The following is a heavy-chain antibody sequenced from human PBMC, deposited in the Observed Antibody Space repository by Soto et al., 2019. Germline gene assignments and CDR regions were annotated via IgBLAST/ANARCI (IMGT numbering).Heavy chain of an antibody. J-gene: IGHJ5*02. CDR3: ARDRYSSGVNWFDP. V-gene: IGHV3-33*01. CDR2: IWYDGSNK. D-gene: IGHD6-19*01. CDR1: GFTFSSYG. Sequence: VGSLRLSCAASGFTFSSYGMHWVRQAPGKGLEWVAVIWYDGSNKYYADSVKGRFTISRDNSKNTLYLQMNSLRAEDTAVYYCARDRYSSGVNWFDPWGQGTLVT.